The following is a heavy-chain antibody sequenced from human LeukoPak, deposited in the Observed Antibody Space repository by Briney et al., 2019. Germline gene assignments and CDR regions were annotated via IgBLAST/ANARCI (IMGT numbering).Heavy chain of an antibody. J-gene: IGHJ4*02. V-gene: IGHV1-2*02. CDR1: GYTFTGYY. Sequence: GASVKVSCKASGYTFTGYYMHWVRQAPGQGLEWMGWINPNSGGTNYAQKFQGRVTMTRDTSISTAYMELSRLRSDDTAVYYCARDLVRVYDILTGYLDYWGQGTLVTVSS. D-gene: IGHD3-9*01. CDR3: ARDLVRVYDILTGYLDY. CDR2: INPNSGGT.